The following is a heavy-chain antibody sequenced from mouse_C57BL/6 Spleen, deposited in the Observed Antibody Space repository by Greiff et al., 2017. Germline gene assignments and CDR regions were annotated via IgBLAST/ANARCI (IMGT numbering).Heavy chain of an antibody. CDR2: IYPRSGNT. CDR1: GYTFTSYG. D-gene: IGHD1-1*01. CDR3: ASNYGSN. V-gene: IGHV1-81*01. Sequence: VKLMESGAELARPGASVKLSCKASGYTFTSYGISWVKQRTGQGLEWIGGIYPRSGNTYYTEKFQGKATLTADKSSSTAYMELRSLTTEDSAVYFCASNYGSNWSQGTLGTVSA. J-gene: IGHJ3*01.